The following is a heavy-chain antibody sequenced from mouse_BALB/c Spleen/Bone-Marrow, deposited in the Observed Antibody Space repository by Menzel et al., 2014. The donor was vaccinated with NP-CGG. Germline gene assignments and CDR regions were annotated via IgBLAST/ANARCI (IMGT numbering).Heavy chain of an antibody. CDR3: ARSRXXXXXXXXXV. CDR1: GYTFTSYW. J-gene: IGHJ1*01. V-gene: IGHV1-69*02. CDR2: IDPSDNYI. Sequence: QVQLQQSGAELVKPGASVKLSCKASGYTFTSYWMNWVKQRPGQGLEWIGEIDPSDNYINYNQKVKGKGTLTVDKSSSTAYMQLSSLTSEDSAVYYCARSRXXXXXXXXXVWGAGTTVTVSS.